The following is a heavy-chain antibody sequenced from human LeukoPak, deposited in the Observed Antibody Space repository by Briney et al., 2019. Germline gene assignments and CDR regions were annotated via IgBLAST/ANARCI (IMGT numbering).Heavy chain of an antibody. CDR2: IYYSGTT. CDR3: ARALGAFDI. CDR1: SGSISSGSYY. V-gene: IGHV4-39*01. Sequence: PSETLSLTCTVSSGSISSGSYYWGWIRQPPGKELEWIGTIYYSGTTFYNPSLKSRVTISVDTSKNQFSLRLNSVTAADTAVYYCARALGAFDIWGQGTMVTVSS. J-gene: IGHJ3*02.